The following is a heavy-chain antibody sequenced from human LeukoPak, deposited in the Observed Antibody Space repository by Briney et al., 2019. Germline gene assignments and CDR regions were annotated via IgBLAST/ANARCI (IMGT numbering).Heavy chain of an antibody. Sequence: GESLKISCKGSGYSFTNYWIGWVRQMPGKGLEWMGIIYPGDSDTRYSPSFQGQVTISADKSISTAYLQWSSLKASDTAMYYCARAGYNNWYYFDYWGQRTLVTVSS. CDR1: GYSFTNYW. CDR3: ARAGYNNWYYFDY. D-gene: IGHD1-14*01. J-gene: IGHJ4*02. V-gene: IGHV5-51*01. CDR2: IYPGDSDT.